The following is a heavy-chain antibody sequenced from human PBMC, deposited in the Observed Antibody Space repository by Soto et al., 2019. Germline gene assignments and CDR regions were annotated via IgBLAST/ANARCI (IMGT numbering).Heavy chain of an antibody. CDR2: IYPGDSDT. CDR1: GYSFTSYW. V-gene: IGHV5-51*01. J-gene: IGHJ6*02. D-gene: IGHD2-15*01. CDR3: ARLNCSGGSCYYYYYGMDV. Sequence: PGESLKISCKGSGYSFTSYWIGWVRQMPGKGLEWMGIIYPGDSDTRYSPSFQGQVTISADKSSSTAYLQWSSLKASDTAMYYCARLNCSGGSCYYYYYGMDVWGQGTTVTVSS.